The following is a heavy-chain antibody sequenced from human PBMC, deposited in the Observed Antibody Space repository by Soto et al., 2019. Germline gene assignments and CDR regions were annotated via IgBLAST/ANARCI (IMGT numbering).Heavy chain of an antibody. Sequence: RLCPRKEMEWIGEINHSGSTNYNPSLKSRVTISVDTSKNQFSLKLSSVTAADTAVYYCARVLLLVAGALGSTYF. CDR2: INHSGST. V-gene: IGHV4-34*01. CDR3: ARVLLLVAGALGSTYF. D-gene: IGHD6-19*01. J-gene: IGHJ4*01.